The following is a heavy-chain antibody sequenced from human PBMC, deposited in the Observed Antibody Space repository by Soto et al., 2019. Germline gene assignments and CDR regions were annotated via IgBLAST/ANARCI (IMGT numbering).Heavy chain of an antibody. J-gene: IGHJ3*02. CDR2: IYYSGST. Sequence: PSETLSLTCTVSGGSISSGGYYWSWIRQHPGKGLEWIGYIYYSGSTYYNPSLKSLVTISVDTSKNQFSLKLSSVTAADTAVYYCARDCTSCYNEDHAFDIWGQGTMVTVSS. CDR3: ARDCTSCYNEDHAFDI. V-gene: IGHV4-31*01. D-gene: IGHD2-2*02. CDR1: GGSISSGGYY.